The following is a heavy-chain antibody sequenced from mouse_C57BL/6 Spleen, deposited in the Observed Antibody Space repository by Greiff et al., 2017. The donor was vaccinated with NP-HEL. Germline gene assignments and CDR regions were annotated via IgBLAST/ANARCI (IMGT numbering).Heavy chain of an antibody. CDR1: GFSLTSYG. CDR3: AIPIYYDYEGFAY. D-gene: IGHD2-4*01. J-gene: IGHJ3*01. V-gene: IGHV2-5*01. CDR2: IWRGGST. Sequence: VKLEESGPGLVQPSQSLSITCTVSGFSLTSYGVHWVRQSPGKGLEWLGVIWRGGSTDYNAAFMSRLSITKDNSKSQVFFKMNSLQADDTAIYYCAIPIYYDYEGFAYWGQGTLVTVSA.